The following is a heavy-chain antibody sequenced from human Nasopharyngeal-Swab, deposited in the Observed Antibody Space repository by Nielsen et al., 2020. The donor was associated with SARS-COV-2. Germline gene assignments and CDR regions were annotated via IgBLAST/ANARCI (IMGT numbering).Heavy chain of an antibody. CDR3: ARDEAMVRGVIVFDY. D-gene: IGHD3-10*01. J-gene: IGHJ4*02. CDR2: ISSSSYI. V-gene: IGHV3-69-1*01. Sequence: VRQAPGKGLEWVSSISSSSYIYYADSVKGRFTISGDNAKNSLYLQMNSLRAEDTAVYYCARDEAMVRGVIVFDYWGQGTLVTVPS.